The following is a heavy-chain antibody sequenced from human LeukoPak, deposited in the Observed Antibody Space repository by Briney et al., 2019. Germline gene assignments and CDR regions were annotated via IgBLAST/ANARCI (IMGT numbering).Heavy chain of an antibody. J-gene: IGHJ4*02. V-gene: IGHV3-23*01. Sequence: GGSLRLSCAASGFILRNFRMSWVRQAPGKGLEWVSRIIGSGDTNYADSVKGRFTISRDISMNTLYLQMNSLRAEDTAVYYCTKGASLYVTGPDFWGPGTLVIVSS. CDR3: TKGASLYVTGPDF. CDR2: IIGSGDT. CDR1: GFILRNFR. D-gene: IGHD5/OR15-5a*01.